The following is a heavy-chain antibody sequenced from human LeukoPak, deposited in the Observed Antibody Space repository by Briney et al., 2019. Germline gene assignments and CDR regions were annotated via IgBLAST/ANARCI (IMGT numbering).Heavy chain of an antibody. CDR1: GFTFSSYG. J-gene: IGHJ4*02. Sequence: GGSLRLSCAASGFTFSSYGMSWVRQAPGKGLEWVSAISGSGGSTYYADSVKGRFTISRDNSKNTLYLQMNSLRAEDTAVYYCARAPYCSGGSCYLDHWGQGTLVTVSS. CDR2: ISGSGGST. V-gene: IGHV3-23*01. CDR3: ARAPYCSGGSCYLDH. D-gene: IGHD2-15*01.